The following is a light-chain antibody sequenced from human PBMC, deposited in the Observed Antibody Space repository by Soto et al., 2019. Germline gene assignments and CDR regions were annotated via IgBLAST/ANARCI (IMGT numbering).Light chain of an antibody. CDR3: SSYVGTNSYV. Sequence: SALTQLPSASGSPGQSVTISCTGTSSDVGGYDYVSWYKQHPGKAPKLMIYEVSKRPSGVPDRFSGSKSGNTAALTVSGLQAEDEADYYCSSYVGTNSYVFGTGTKVTV. J-gene: IGLJ1*01. CDR2: EVS. CDR1: SSDVGGYDY. V-gene: IGLV2-8*01.